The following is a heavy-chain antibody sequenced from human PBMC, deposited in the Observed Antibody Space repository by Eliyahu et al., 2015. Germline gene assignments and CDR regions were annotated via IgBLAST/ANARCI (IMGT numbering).Heavy chain of an antibody. CDR2: ISAYNGNT. Sequence: QFQLVQSGAEVKKPGASVRVSCKASGYTFISYGVTWVRQAPGQGLEWMGWISAYNGNTKYAQKFQGRVTMTTDTSSSTAYMELRSLRSDDTAVYYCARPYGSGSYYNVAFDSWGQGTLVTVSS. CDR3: ARPYGSGSYYNVAFDS. D-gene: IGHD3-10*01. V-gene: IGHV1-18*04. J-gene: IGHJ4*02. CDR1: GYTFISYG.